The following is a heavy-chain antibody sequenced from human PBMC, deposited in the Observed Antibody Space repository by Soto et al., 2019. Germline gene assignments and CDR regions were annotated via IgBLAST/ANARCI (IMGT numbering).Heavy chain of an antibody. CDR2: ISSNGGST. J-gene: IGHJ3*02. CDR1: GFTFSSYA. D-gene: IGHD4-4*01. CDR3: ARGVTPYDAFDI. Sequence: VQLVESGEGLVQPGGSLRLSCAASGFTFSSYAMHWVRQAPGKGLEYVSAISSNGGSTYYADSVKGRFTISRDNSKNALYLQMGSLSAEDMAVYYCARGVTPYDAFDIWGQGTMVTVSS. V-gene: IGHV3-64*02.